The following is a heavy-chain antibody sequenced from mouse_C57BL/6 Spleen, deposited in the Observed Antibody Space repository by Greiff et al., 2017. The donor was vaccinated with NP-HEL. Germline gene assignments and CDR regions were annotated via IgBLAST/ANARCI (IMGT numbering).Heavy chain of an antibody. J-gene: IGHJ3*01. V-gene: IGHV1-54*01. D-gene: IGHD1-2*01. CDR1: GYAFTNYL. Sequence: VQLQQSGAELVRPGTSVKVSCKASGYAFTNYLIEWVKQRPGQGLEWIGVINPGSGGTNYNEKFKGKATLTADKSSSTAYLQLSSRTSEDSAVYFCARSAPMAYWGQGTRVTVSA. CDR2: INPGSGGT. CDR3: ARSAPMAY.